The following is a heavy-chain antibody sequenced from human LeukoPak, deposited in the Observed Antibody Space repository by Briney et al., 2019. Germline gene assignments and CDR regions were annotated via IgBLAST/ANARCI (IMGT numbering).Heavy chain of an antibody. J-gene: IGHJ6*03. CDR2: ISGRGEST. V-gene: IGHV3-23*01. Sequence: GGSLRLSCAASGFTFSSYAMIWVRQAPGKGLEWVASISGRGESTNYADSVKGRFTISRDHSQNTLHLQMNSLRAEDTAGYYCARPPFRGAHYDYYMDVWGKGTTVTVSS. CDR3: ARPPFRGAHYDYYMDV. D-gene: IGHD3-16*01. CDR1: GFTFSSYA.